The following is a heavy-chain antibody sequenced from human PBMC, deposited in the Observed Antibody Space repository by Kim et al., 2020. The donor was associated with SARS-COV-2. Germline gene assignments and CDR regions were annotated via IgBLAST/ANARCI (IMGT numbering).Heavy chain of an antibody. CDR1: GGSISSNSDY. D-gene: IGHD3-22*01. CDR2: VYYSGRT. Sequence: SETLSLTCTVSGGSISSNSDYWGWIRQPPGKGLEWIGSVYYSGRTNYNPSLKSRLTISVDTSRNQFSLKLSSVTAADTAVYYCARDHLHYYDSGGNHYGGWFDPWGQGTLVTVSS. CDR3: ARDHLHYYDSGGNHYGGWFDP. J-gene: IGHJ5*02. V-gene: IGHV4-39*07.